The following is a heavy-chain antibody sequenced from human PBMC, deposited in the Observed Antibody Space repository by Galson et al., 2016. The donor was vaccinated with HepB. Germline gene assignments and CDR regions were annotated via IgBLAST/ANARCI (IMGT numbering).Heavy chain of an antibody. D-gene: IGHD3-10*01. CDR2: TFYRSKWYY. CDR3: ARGGLVRGAHGGSFDS. J-gene: IGHJ4*01. V-gene: IGHV6-1*01. CDR1: GDSVSSTSAG. Sequence: CAISGDSVSSTSAGWSWVRQSPSRGLEWLGRTFYRSKWYYDYAISVRSRITINPDTSKNQFSLQLISVTPEDTAVCYCARGGLVRGAHGGSFDSWGQGTLVTVSS.